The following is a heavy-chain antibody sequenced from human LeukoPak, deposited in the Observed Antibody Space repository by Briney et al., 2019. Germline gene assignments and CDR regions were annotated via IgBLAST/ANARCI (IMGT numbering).Heavy chain of an antibody. Sequence: PGGSLRLSCAASGFTFSSYSMNWVRQAPGKGLEWVSSISSSSSYIYYADSVKGRFTISRDNAKNSLYLQMNSLRAEDTVVYYCASYAHYYDSSGQSDYWGQGTLVTVSS. CDR2: ISSSSSYI. CDR3: ASYAHYYDSSGQSDY. D-gene: IGHD3-22*01. V-gene: IGHV3-21*01. CDR1: GFTFSSYS. J-gene: IGHJ4*02.